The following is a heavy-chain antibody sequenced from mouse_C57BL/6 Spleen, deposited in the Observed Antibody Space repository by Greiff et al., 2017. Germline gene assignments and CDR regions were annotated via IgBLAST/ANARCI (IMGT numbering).Heavy chain of an antibody. CDR3: AYYGRSYSFGY. J-gene: IGHJ2*01. CDR1: GYTFTSYW. D-gene: IGHD1-1*01. Sequence: VQLQQPGAELVMPGASVKLSCKASGYTFTSYWMHWVKQRPGQGLEWIGEIDPSDSYTNYNQKFKGKSTFTVDKSSSTAYMQLSSLTSEDSAVYYCAYYGRSYSFGYWGQGTTLTVSS. CDR2: IDPSDSYT. V-gene: IGHV1-69*01.